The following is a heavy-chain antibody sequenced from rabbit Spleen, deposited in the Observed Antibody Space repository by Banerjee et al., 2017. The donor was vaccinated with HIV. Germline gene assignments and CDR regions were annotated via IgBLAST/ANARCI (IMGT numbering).Heavy chain of an antibody. CDR1: GFSLNDWHV. V-gene: IGHV1S45*01. Sequence: QEQLEESGGDLVKPEGSLTLTCKASGFSLNDWHVMRWVRQAPGKGLEWIATIYSGSTTTYFATWAKARFTIPNTSSSTVTLQMTRLTAAATATYFCASDIRCSCAFDLWGPGTLVTVS. CDR2: IYSGSTTT. J-gene: IGHJ4*01. D-gene: IGHD3-3*01. CDR3: ASDIRCSCAFDL.